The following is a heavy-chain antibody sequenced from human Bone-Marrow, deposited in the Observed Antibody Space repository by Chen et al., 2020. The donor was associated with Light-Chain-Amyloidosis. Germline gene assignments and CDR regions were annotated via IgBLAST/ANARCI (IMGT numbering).Heavy chain of an antibody. V-gene: IGHV3-9*01. J-gene: IGHJ6*03. D-gene: IGHD1-1*01. Sequence: EAQLVESGGGLVQPGRSLRLSCAASGFTFDDFAMHWVRQAPGKGLEWVSGISCNSGLMGYAEPVRGRFKISRDNAKNSLDLQMNSLRPEDTALYYCVKSFAPHWYYMDVWGKGTSVTVSS. CDR3: VKSFAPHWYYMDV. CDR2: ISCNSGLM. CDR1: GFTFDDFA.